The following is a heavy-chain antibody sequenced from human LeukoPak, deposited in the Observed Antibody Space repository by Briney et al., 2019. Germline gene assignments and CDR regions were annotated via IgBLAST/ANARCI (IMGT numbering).Heavy chain of an antibody. V-gene: IGHV7-4-1*02. CDR2: INTNTGNP. J-gene: IGHJ5*02. CDR3: ARDPPSSGWYNWFDP. D-gene: IGHD6-19*01. CDR1: GYTFTSYA. Sequence: GASVKVSCKASGYTFTSYAMNWVRQALGQGLEWMGWINTNTGNPTYAQGFTGRFVFSLDTSVSTAYLQISSLKAEDTAVYYCARDPPSSGWYNWFDPWGQGTLVTVSS.